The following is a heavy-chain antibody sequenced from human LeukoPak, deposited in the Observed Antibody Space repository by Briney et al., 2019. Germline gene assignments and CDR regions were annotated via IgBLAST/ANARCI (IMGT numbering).Heavy chain of an antibody. CDR2: IKPDSGAT. Sequence: ASVKVSCKASGYTFTVHYMHWLRQAPGQGLEWMGWIKPDSGATNFAQNFQGRVTMTSDTSINTAYMELSSLTSDDTAMYYCARDRDYGPDYWGQGTLVTVSA. CDR3: ARDRDYGPDY. CDR1: GYTFTVHY. V-gene: IGHV1-2*02. D-gene: IGHD4/OR15-4a*01. J-gene: IGHJ4*02.